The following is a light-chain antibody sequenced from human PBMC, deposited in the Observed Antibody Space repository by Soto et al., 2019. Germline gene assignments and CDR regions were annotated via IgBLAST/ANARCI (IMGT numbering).Light chain of an antibody. V-gene: IGLV2-8*01. CDR1: SSDIGGYNY. CDR2: EVS. CDR3: SSYAGSNAVV. J-gene: IGLJ2*01. Sequence: QSALTQPPSASGSPGQTVTISCTGTSSDIGGYNYVSWYQQHPGKAPKLMIYEVSKRPSGVPDRFSGSKSGNTASLTVSGLQDEDEYDYYCSSYAGSNAVVFGAGTKVTVL.